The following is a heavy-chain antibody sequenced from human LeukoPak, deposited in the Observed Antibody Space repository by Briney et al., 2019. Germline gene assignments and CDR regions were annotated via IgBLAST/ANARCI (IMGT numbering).Heavy chain of an antibody. CDR1: GFTFSGSA. CDR2: IRSKANSYAT. D-gene: IGHD2-2*01. Sequence: PGGSLKLSCAASGFTFSGSAMHWVRQASGKGLEWVGRIRSKANSYATAYAESVKGRFTISRDDSKNTAYLQMNSLKTEDTAVYYCTRRGDCSSTSCSRGAYWGQGTLVTVSS. CDR3: TRRGDCSSTSCSRGAY. V-gene: IGHV3-73*01. J-gene: IGHJ4*02.